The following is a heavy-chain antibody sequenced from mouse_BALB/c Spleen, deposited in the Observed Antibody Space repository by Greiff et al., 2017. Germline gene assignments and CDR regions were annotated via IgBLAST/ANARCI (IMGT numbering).Heavy chain of an antibody. CDR3: ARRETGTCFDY. V-gene: IGHV1-7*01. Sequence: VKLQESGAELAKPGASVKMSCKASGYTFTSYWMHWVKQRPGQGLEWIGYINPSTGYTEYNQKFKDKATLTADKSSSTAYMQLSSLTSEDSAVYYCARRETGTCFDYWGQGTTLTVSS. J-gene: IGHJ2*01. D-gene: IGHD4-1*01. CDR1: GYTFTSYW. CDR2: INPSTGYT.